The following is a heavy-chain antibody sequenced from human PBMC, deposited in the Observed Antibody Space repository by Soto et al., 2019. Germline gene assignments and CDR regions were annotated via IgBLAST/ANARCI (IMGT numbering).Heavy chain of an antibody. CDR2: IIPMFGTA. CDR1: GGTFRTYA. Sequence: QVQLVQSGAKVKKPESSVKVSCKAPGGTFRTYAISWVRQAPGQGLEWMGGIIPMFGTATYAQRFQDRVTITADEPTNTFYMALISLRSECTAVDCCASVRQLLLRRINNGYSGWGQGTLVSFSS. V-gene: IGHV1-69*12. D-gene: IGHD3-22*01. CDR3: ASVRQLLLRRINNGYSG. J-gene: IGHJ4*02.